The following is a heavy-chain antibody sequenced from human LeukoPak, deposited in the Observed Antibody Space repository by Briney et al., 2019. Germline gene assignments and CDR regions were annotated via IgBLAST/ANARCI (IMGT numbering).Heavy chain of an antibody. V-gene: IGHV3-66*01. J-gene: IGHJ4*02. CDR1: GFTFSSYT. Sequence: GGSLRLSCAASGFTFSSYTMNWVRQAPGKGLEWVSVIYSGGSTYYADSVKGRFTISRDNSKNTLYLQMNSLRAEDTAVYYCASGGVRGAFDYWGQGTLVTVSS. CDR3: ASGGVRGAFDY. D-gene: IGHD3-10*01. CDR2: IYSGGST.